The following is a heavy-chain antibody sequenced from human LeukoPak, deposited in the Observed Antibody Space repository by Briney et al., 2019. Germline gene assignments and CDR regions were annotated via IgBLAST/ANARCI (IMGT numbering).Heavy chain of an antibody. CDR1: GGTFSSYA. CDR2: IIPILGIA. D-gene: IGHD6-6*01. J-gene: IGHJ4*02. CDR3: ARDLGYSSSLSGDY. V-gene: IGHV1-69*04. Sequence: SVKVSCKASGGTFSSYAISWVRQAPGQGLEWMGRIIPILGIANYAQKFQGRVTITADKSTSTAYMELSSLRSEDTAVCYCARDLGYSSSLSGDYWGQGTLVTVSS.